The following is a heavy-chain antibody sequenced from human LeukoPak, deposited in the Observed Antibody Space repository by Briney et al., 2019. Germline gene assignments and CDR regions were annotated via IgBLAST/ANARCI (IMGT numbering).Heavy chain of an antibody. J-gene: IGHJ3*02. CDR2: ISRRSSYI. CDR3: ARERTMIVVFPSLDI. D-gene: IGHD3-22*01. Sequence: GGSLRLSCAASGFTFSSYSMNWVRQAPGKGLEWVSSISRRSSYIYYSDSVKGRFTISRDNATNSLYPQLNSLRAEDTAVYYCARERTMIVVFPSLDIWGEGTMVTVSS. V-gene: IGHV3-21*01. CDR1: GFTFSSYS.